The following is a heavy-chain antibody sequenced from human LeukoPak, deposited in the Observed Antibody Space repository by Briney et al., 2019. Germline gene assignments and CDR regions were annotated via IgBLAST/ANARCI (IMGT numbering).Heavy chain of an antibody. J-gene: IGHJ4*02. CDR1: VGSISSNNW. CDR2: IYHYGTT. D-gene: IGHD1-26*01. Sequence: SETLSLTCAVSVGSISSNNWWTWVRQAPGKGLEWIGEIYHYGTTNHNPSLKGRVTISVDKSKNQFSLKFNSVTAADTAVYYCARGPSLGAHLDYWGQGTLVTVSS. CDR3: ARGPSLGAHLDY. V-gene: IGHV4-4*02.